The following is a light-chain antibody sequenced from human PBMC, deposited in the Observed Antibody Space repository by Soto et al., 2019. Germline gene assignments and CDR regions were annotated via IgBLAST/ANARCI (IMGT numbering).Light chain of an antibody. J-gene: IGKJ3*01. CDR3: QQSSSSPFA. CDR2: AAS. V-gene: IGKV3-20*01. Sequence: EIVLTQSPGSLSLSPGESATLSCRASQSVTGTYLAWYQQRPGQAPRLLIYAASSRATGIPDRFSGSGSGTEFTLNISRLEPDDFAVYYCQQSSSSPFAFGPGTKLDIK. CDR1: QSVTGTY.